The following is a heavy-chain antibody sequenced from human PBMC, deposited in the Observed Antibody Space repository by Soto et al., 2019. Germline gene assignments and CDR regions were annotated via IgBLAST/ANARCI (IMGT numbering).Heavy chain of an antibody. J-gene: IGHJ4*02. D-gene: IGHD3-10*01. V-gene: IGHV4-4*02. CDR3: AGDGAEALVRQPLTF. CDR2: IYHSGST. CDR1: GGSISSTNW. Sequence: QVQLQEADPGLVRPSGTMSLTCAVSGGSISSTNWWSWVRQPPGKGLEWIGEIYHSGSTNYNPSLTSLVIMSVDKSTNRFPLRLCSVNAADTAVYYCAGDGAEALVRQPLTFWGQGTLVTVSS.